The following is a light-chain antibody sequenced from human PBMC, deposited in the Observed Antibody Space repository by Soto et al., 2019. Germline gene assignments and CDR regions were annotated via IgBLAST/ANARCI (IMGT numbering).Light chain of an antibody. CDR3: QHYNFWPHS. CDR2: RAS. J-gene: IGKJ2*01. Sequence: EILLTQSPGAFAVSPGEVATLSCRASQSVRDNLAWYQQKPGQAPRLLIYRASIRATGVPARFSGSGSGTEFTLTISGLQSEDVSIYFCQHYNFWPHSFGQGTKVDIK. CDR1: QSVRDN. V-gene: IGKV3-15*01.